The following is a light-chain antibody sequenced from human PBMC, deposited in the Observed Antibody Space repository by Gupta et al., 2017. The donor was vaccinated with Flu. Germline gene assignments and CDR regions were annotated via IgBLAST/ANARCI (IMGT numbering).Light chain of an antibody. Sequence: DIVMTQSPYSLPVSLGERATINCKSSQSGLYSSNNKNYLAWYQQKPGQPPKLLIYWASTRESGVPDRFSGSGSGTDFTLTISRLQAEDVAIYYCLQDASTPRTFGQGTKVEIK. CDR3: LQDASTPRT. V-gene: IGKV4-1*01. CDR2: WAS. CDR1: QSGLYSSNNKNY. J-gene: IGKJ1*01.